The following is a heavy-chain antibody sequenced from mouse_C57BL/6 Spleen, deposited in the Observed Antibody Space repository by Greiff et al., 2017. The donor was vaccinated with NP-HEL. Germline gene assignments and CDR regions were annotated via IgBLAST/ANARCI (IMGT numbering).Heavy chain of an antibody. CDR1: GYTFTDYY. V-gene: IGHV1-76*01. CDR3: AREGYGNAMDY. Sequence: VMLVESGAELVRPGASVKLSCKASGYTFTDYYINWVKQRPGQGLEWIARIYPGSGNTYYNEKFKGKATLTAEKSSSTAYMQLSSLTSEDSAVYFCAREGYGNAMDYWGQGTSVTVSS. CDR2: IYPGSGNT. J-gene: IGHJ4*01. D-gene: IGHD2-1*01.